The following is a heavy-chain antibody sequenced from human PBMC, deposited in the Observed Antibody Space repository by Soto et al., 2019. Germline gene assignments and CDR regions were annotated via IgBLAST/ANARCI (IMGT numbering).Heavy chain of an antibody. J-gene: IGHJ4*02. CDR1: GFTFSSYV. CDR2: INTGGST. D-gene: IGHD2-15*01. Sequence: EVQLLESGGGLVQPGGSLRLSCAASGFTFSSYVMSWVRQAPGKGLDWVSAINTGGSTYYADSVKGRFTISRDNSKNTLSLQMNSLRAEDTAVYYCVRYAVSATHYFDSWGQGTLVTVSS. V-gene: IGHV3-23*01. CDR3: VRYAVSATHYFDS.